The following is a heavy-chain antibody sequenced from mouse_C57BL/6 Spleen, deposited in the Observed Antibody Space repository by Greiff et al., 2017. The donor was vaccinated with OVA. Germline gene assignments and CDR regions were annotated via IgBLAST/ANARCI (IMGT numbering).Heavy chain of an antibody. D-gene: IGHD4-1*01. CDR3: AKGDWAIDY. CDR1: VFPFTSSA. Sequence: EVQLVESGGDLVKPGGSLNLSCAASVFPFTSSAMHWVRQAPEKGLEWVAYISSGSSTIYYADKVKGRFTISRDNAKNTLFRQMTSLRSEDTAMYYCAKGDWAIDYWGQGTSVTVSS. CDR2: ISSGSSTI. V-gene: IGHV5-17*01. J-gene: IGHJ4*01.